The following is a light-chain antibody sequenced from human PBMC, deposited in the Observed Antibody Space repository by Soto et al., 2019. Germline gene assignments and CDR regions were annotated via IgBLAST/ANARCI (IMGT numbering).Light chain of an antibody. Sequence: QALRTQPASVSGSPGQSGTISCTGTISDVGGYNYVSWYQQHPGTAPKLMIYEVSNRPSGVSNRFSGSKSGNTASLTISGLQADDEADYYCRSYTSNSTSYVFGTGTKVTVL. CDR2: EVS. V-gene: IGLV2-14*01. J-gene: IGLJ1*01. CDR1: ISDVGGYNY. CDR3: RSYTSNSTSYV.